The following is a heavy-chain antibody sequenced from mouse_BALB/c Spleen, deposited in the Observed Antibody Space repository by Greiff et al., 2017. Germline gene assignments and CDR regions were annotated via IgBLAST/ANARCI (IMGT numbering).Heavy chain of an antibody. CDR3: ARKVRRYFDY. V-gene: IGHV1-7*01. CDR1: GYTFTSYW. Sequence: QVQLQQSGAELAKPGASVKMSCKASGYTFTSYWMHWVKQRPGQGLEWIGYINPSTGYTEYNQKFKDKATLTADKSSSTAYMQLSSLTSEDSAVYYCARKVRRYFDYWGQGTTLTVSS. CDR2: INPSTGYT. J-gene: IGHJ2*01. D-gene: IGHD2-14*01.